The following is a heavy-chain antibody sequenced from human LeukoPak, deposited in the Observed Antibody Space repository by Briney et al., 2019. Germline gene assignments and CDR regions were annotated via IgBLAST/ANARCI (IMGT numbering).Heavy chain of an antibody. CDR2: IIPIFGTA. CDR1: GGTFSSYA. V-gene: IGHV1-69*06. D-gene: IGHD6-6*01. J-gene: IGHJ4*02. Sequence: ASVKVSCKASGGTFSSYAISWVRQAPGQGLEWMGGIIPIFGTANYAQKFQGRVTITADKSTSTAYMELSSLRSEDTAVYYRARDPSSMTSANWGQGTLVTVSS. CDR3: ARDPSSMTSAN.